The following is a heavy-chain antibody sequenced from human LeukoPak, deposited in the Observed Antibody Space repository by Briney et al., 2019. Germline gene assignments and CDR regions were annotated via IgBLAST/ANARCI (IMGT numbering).Heavy chain of an antibody. Sequence: KTGGSLGLSCAASGFTFSSYSMNWVRQAPGKGLEWVSSISSSISSIYYADSLKGRFTISRDNAKNSLYLQMNSLRAEDTAVYYCARDYYGDYALDYWGQGTLVTVSS. J-gene: IGHJ4*02. D-gene: IGHD4-17*01. CDR1: GFTFSSYS. CDR3: ARDYYGDYALDY. CDR2: ISSSISSI. V-gene: IGHV3-21*01.